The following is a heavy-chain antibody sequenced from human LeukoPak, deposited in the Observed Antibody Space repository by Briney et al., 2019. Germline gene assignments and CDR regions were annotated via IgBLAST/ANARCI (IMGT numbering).Heavy chain of an antibody. V-gene: IGHV3-21*01. Sequence: PGGSLRLSCAASGLTFSSYSMNWVRQAPGKGLKWVSSISSSSSYIYYADSVKGRFTISRDNAKNSLYLQMNSLRAEDTAVYYCAREEPYYYDSSGYRPQYFDYWGQGTLVTVSS. CDR3: AREEPYYYDSSGYRPQYFDY. D-gene: IGHD3-22*01. CDR1: GLTFSSYS. J-gene: IGHJ4*02. CDR2: ISSSSSYI.